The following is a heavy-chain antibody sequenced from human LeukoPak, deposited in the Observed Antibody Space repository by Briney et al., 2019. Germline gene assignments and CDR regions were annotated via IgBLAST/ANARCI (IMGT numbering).Heavy chain of an antibody. D-gene: IGHD2-15*01. J-gene: IGHJ4*02. V-gene: IGHV3-20*04. CDR2: INWNGGST. CDR1: GFTFDDYG. CDR3: ASITVAAGGLRY. Sequence: GGSLRLSCAASGFTFDDYGMSWVRQAPGKGLEWVSGINWNGGSTGYADSVKGRFTISRGNAKNSLYLQMNSLRAEDTALYYCASITVAAGGLRYWGQGTLVTVSS.